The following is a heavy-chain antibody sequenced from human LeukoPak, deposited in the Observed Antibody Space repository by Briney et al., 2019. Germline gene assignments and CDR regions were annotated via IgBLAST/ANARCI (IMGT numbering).Heavy chain of an antibody. CDR2: ISSGSSPK. V-gene: IGHV3-48*04. J-gene: IGHJ4*02. CDR3: ARGDDGAY. CDR1: GFTFDIYG. Sequence: PGGSLRLSCAASGFTFDIYGMNWIRQAPGKGLEWVSHISSGSSPKYYADSMRGRFTISRDNAKKSLYLQMNSLRVEDTAVYYCARGDDGAYWGQGTLVTVSS. D-gene: IGHD3-16*01.